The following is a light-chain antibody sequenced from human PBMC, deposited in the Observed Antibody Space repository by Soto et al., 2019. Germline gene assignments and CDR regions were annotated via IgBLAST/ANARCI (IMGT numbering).Light chain of an antibody. CDR1: QSFLYSSNNKNY. CDR3: QQYYSTPPVT. V-gene: IGKV4-1*01. J-gene: IGKJ4*01. Sequence: DIVMTQSPDSLAVSLGERATINCKSSQSFLYSSNNKNYLAWYQQKPGQPPKLLIYWASTRESGVPDRFSGSGSGTDFTLTISSPQAEDVAVYYCQQYYSTPPVTFGGGTKVDIK. CDR2: WAS.